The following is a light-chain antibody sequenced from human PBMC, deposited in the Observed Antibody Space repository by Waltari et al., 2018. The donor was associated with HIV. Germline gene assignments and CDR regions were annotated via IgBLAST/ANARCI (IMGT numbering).Light chain of an antibody. Sequence: QSALTQPPSASGSPGQSVTFSCPATRRDAGAYTFVSWYQQHPGKAPKLIIYGVNQRPSGVPDRFSGSKSGNTASLTVSGLQADDEADYYCSSYAGPNHLLFGGGTKLTVL. CDR2: GVN. J-gene: IGLJ2*01. CDR1: RRDAGAYTF. V-gene: IGLV2-8*01. CDR3: SSYAGPNHLL.